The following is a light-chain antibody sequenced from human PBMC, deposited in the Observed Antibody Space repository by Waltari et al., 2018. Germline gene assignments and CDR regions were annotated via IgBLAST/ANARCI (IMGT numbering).Light chain of an antibody. Sequence: QSALTQPASVSGSPGQSIPISCPGTSNDIGNYDLVSWYQQRPGEAPKLLMYGATKRPSGVSNRFSGSKSGKTASLTISGLQTEDEADYYCFSFVAANSFVFGPGTKVTVL. V-gene: IGLV2-23*01. CDR2: GAT. CDR1: SNDIGNYDL. CDR3: FSFVAANSFV. J-gene: IGLJ1*01.